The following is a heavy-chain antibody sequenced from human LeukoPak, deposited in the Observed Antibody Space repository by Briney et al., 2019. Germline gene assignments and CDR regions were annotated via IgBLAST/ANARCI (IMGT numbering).Heavy chain of an antibody. D-gene: IGHD1-26*01. J-gene: IGHJ4*02. CDR1: GFXFSAYE. Sequence: GGSLRLSCAASGFXFSAYEINWVRQAPGKGLEWVSYISSSGSTIYYADSVKGRFTISRDNSKHTLYLQMNSLRAEDTAVYYCAKDRTGIVGATAFDYWGQGTLVTVSS. CDR3: AKDRTGIVGATAFDY. V-gene: IGHV3-48*03. CDR2: ISSSGSTI.